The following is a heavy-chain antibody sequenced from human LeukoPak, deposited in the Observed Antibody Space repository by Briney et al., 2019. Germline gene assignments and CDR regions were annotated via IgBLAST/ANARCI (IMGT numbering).Heavy chain of an antibody. J-gene: IGHJ4*02. CDR2: IYYSGST. CDR1: GGSISSYY. V-gene: IGHV4-59*01. D-gene: IGHD6-13*01. Sequence: PSETLSLTCTVSGGSISSYYWSWIRQPPGKGLEWIGYIYYSGSTNYNPSLKSRVTISVDTSKNQFSLKLSSVTAADTVVYYCARGLYSSSWYTFDSWGQGTLVTVSS. CDR3: ARGLYSSSWYTFDS.